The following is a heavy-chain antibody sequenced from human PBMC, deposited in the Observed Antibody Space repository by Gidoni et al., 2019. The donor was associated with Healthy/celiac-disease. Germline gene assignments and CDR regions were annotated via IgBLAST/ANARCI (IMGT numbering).Heavy chain of an antibody. CDR1: GGTFSSYA. CDR3: ARSFVPDIYYDSTGPSPTLDWYFDL. Sequence: QVQLVQSGAEVRKPGSSVKVSCKASGGTFSSYAISWVRQAPGQGLEWMGGIIPIFGTANYAQKFQGRVTITADESTSTAYMELSSLRSEDTAVYYCARSFVPDIYYDSTGPSPTLDWYFDLWGRGTLVTVSS. D-gene: IGHD3-22*01. V-gene: IGHV1-69*01. J-gene: IGHJ2*01. CDR2: IIPIFGTA.